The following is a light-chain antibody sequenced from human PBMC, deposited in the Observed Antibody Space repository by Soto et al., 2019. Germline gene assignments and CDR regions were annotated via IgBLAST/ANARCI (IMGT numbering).Light chain of an antibody. CDR3: SSYAGNSNYV. J-gene: IGLJ1*01. Sequence: QSALTQPPSASGSPGQSVTISCTGTSSDVGGYNYVSWYQQHPGKAPKLMIYEVSKRPSGVPDRFSGSKSGNTASLTVSGLQAEDEADYYCSSYAGNSNYVFGTGTKATVL. CDR1: SSDVGGYNY. V-gene: IGLV2-8*01. CDR2: EVS.